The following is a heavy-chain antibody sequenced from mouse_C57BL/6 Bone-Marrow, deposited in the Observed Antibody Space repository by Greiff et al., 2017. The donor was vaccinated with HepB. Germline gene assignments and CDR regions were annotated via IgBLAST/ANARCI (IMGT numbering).Heavy chain of an antibody. CDR1: GYTFTSYW. Sequence: QVQLQQPGAELVRPGTSVKLSCKASGYTFTSYWMHWVKQRPGQGLEWIGVIDPSDSYTNYNQKFKGKASVTVDTSSSTAYMQLSSLTSEYSVVYYCASKGDYYGSSYWYLDVWGTGTTVTVSS. V-gene: IGHV1-59*01. J-gene: IGHJ1*03. D-gene: IGHD1-1*01. CDR2: IDPSDSYT. CDR3: ASKGDYYGSSYWYLDV.